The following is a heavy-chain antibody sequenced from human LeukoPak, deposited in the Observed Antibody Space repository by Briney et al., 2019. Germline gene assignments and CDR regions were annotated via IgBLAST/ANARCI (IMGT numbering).Heavy chain of an antibody. CDR1: GGTFSSYA. V-gene: IGHV1-69*05. J-gene: IGHJ5*02. D-gene: IGHD2-21*02. CDR2: IIPIFGTA. Sequence: GASVKVSCKAPGGTFSSYAISWVRQAPGQGLEWMGRIIPIFGTADYAQKFQGRVTITTDESTSTAYMELSSLRSEDTAVYYCARVGGDYSNWFDPWGQGTLVTVSS. CDR3: ARVGGDYSNWFDP.